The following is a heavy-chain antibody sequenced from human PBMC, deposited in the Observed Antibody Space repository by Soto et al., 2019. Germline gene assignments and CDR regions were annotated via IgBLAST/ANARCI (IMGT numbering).Heavy chain of an antibody. J-gene: IGHJ4*02. V-gene: IGHV1-69*06. CDR2: IIPIFGTA. CDR1: GGTFSSYA. D-gene: IGHD3-3*01. Sequence: SVKVSCKASGGTFSSYAISWVRQAPGQGLEWMGGIIPIFGTANYAQKFQGRVTITADKSTSTAYMELSSLRSEDTAVYYCAREAFGVVIYYFDYWGQGTLVTVSS. CDR3: AREAFGVVIYYFDY.